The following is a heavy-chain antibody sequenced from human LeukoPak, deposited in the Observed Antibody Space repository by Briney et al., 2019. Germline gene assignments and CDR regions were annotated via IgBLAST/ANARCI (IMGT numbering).Heavy chain of an antibody. CDR2: ITGSGGNT. J-gene: IGHJ4*02. D-gene: IGHD3-9*01. V-gene: IGHV3-23*01. Sequence: GGSLRLSCAASGFTFSNYAMSWVRQAPGKGPEWVSAITGSGGNTYYADSVKGRFTISRDNSKNTVFLQMNSLRAEDTAVYYCAKWGDYDVLTGYYVSDYWGQGTLVTVSS. CDR3: AKWGDYDVLTGYYVSDY. CDR1: GFTFSNYA.